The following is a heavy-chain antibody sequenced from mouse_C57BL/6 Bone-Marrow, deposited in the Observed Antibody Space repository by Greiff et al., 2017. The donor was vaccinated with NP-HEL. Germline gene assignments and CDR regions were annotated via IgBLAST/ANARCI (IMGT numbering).Heavy chain of an antibody. Sequence: VKLMESGPELVKPGASVKISCKASGYAFSSSWMNWVKQRPGKGLEWIGRIYPGDGDTNYNGKFKGKATLTADKSSSTAYMQLSSLTSEDSAVYFCARKDYEFAYWGQGTLVTVSA. J-gene: IGHJ3*01. CDR3: ARKDYEFAY. V-gene: IGHV1-82*01. CDR1: GYAFSSSW. D-gene: IGHD2-4*01. CDR2: IYPGDGDT.